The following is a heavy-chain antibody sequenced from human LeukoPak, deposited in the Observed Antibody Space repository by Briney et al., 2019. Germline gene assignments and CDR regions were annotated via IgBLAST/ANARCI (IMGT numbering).Heavy chain of an antibody. D-gene: IGHD2/OR15-2a*01. CDR2: ISSNGGST. CDR1: GFTFSSYA. V-gene: IGHV3-64*01. CDR3: STYFFEY. J-gene: IGHJ4*02. Sequence: GGSLRLSCAASGFTFSSYAMHWVRQAPGKGLEYVSAISSNGGSTYYANSVKGRFTISRDNSKNTLYLQMGSLRAEDMAVYFCSTYFFEYWGQGTLVTVSS.